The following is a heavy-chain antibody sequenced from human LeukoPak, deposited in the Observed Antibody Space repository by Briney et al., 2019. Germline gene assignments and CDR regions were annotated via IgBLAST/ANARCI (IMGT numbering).Heavy chain of an antibody. V-gene: IGHV4-34*01. J-gene: IGHJ4*02. CDR2: INHSGST. D-gene: IGHD5-12*01. Sequence: SETLSLTCAVYGGFFSGYYWSWIRQPPGKGLEWIGEINHSGSTNYNPSLKSRVTISVDTSKNQFSLKLSSVTAADTAVYYCARGHRGAYGDYWGQGTLVTVSS. CDR1: GGFFSGYY. CDR3: ARGHRGAYGDY.